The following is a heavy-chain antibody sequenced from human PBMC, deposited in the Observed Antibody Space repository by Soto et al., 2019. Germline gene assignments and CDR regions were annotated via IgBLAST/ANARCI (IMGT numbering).Heavy chain of an antibody. CDR3: ARAPLWDIPSKNAFDI. CDR2: IYYSGST. J-gene: IGHJ3*02. Sequence: SETLSLTCTVSGGSISSYYWSWIRQPPGKGLEWIGYIYYSGSTNYNPSLKSRVTISVDTSKNQFSLKLSSVTAADTAVYYCARAPLWDIPSKNAFDIWGQGTMVTVSS. D-gene: IGHD2-15*01. CDR1: GGSISSYY. V-gene: IGHV4-59*01.